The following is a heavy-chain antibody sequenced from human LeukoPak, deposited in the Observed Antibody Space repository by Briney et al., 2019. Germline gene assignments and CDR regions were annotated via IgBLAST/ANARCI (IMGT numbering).Heavy chain of an antibody. D-gene: IGHD3-10*01. Sequence: QPGGSLRLSCVVSGISLSNYAMSWVRQAPGKGLEWVSYISERGGSTAYADSVKGRFTISRDNSLNTLYLQMSSLRAEDTAVYFCAKRGIVIRGILVIGYHQEAYHYDYWGQGVLVTVSS. J-gene: IGHJ4*02. CDR3: AKRGIVIRGILVIGYHQEAYHYDY. CDR2: ISERGGST. CDR1: GISLSNYA. V-gene: IGHV3-23*01.